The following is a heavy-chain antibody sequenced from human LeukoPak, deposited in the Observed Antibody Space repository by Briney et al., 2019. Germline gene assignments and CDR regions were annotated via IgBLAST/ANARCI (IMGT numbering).Heavy chain of an antibody. CDR1: GGSISSSSYY. Sequence: PSETLSLTCTVSGGSISSSSYYWGWIRQPPGKGLEWIGSIYYSGSTYYNPSLKSRVTISVDTSKNQFSLKLSSVTAADTAVYYCASQILEYYYDSSGYWGFDPWGQGTLVTVSS. CDR2: IYYSGST. V-gene: IGHV4-39*01. J-gene: IGHJ5*02. D-gene: IGHD3-22*01. CDR3: ASQILEYYYDSSGYWGFDP.